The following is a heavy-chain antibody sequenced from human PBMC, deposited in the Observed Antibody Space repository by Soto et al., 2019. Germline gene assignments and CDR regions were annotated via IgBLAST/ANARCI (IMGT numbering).Heavy chain of an antibody. CDR1: GYTFTSYD. J-gene: IGHJ4*02. V-gene: IGHV1-8*01. CDR3: ARAFDYDILTGLIYFDY. Sequence: ASVKVSCKASGYTFTSYDINWVRQATGQGLEWMGWMNPNSGNTGYAQKFQGRVTMTRNTSISTAYMELSSLRSEDTAVYYCARAFDYDILTGLIYFDYWGQGTLVTVSS. CDR2: MNPNSGNT. D-gene: IGHD3-9*01.